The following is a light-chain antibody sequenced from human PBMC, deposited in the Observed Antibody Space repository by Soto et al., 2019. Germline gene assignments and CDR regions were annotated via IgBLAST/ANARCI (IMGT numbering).Light chain of an antibody. CDR2: EVS. V-gene: IGLV2-14*01. CDR1: NSDVGIYDF. Sequence: QSALTQPASVSGTPGQSITISCTGSNSDVGIYDFVSWYQHHPGRAPKLIVSEVSHRPSGVSNRFSGSKSGNTASLTISGLRSEDEADYSGISYTSAVVLYVFGTGTKLPVL. CDR3: ISYTSAVVLYV. J-gene: IGLJ1*01.